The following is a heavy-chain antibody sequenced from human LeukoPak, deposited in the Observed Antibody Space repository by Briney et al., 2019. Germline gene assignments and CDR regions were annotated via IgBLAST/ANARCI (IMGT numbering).Heavy chain of an antibody. CDR2: INHSGST. D-gene: IGHD4-17*01. CDR3: AMTTVTTDNWFDP. Sequence: SETLSLTCAVYGGSFSGYYWSWIRQPPGKGLEWIGEINHSGSTNYNPSLKSRVTISVDTSKNQFSLKLSSVTAADTAVYHCAMTTVTTDNWFDPWGQGTLVTVSS. CDR1: GGSFSGYY. V-gene: IGHV4-34*01. J-gene: IGHJ5*02.